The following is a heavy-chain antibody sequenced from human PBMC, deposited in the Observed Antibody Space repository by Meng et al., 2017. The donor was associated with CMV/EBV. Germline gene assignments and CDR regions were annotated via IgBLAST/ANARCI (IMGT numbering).Heavy chain of an antibody. CDR1: GFTFSSYG. D-gene: IGHD3-10*01. V-gene: IGHV3-33*06. CDR2: IWHDGSNK. CDR3: AKDRDVFDY. J-gene: IGHJ4*02. Sequence: LSCAGSGFTFSSYGMHWVRQAPGKGLEWVAVIWHDGSNKYYTDSVKGRFTISRDNSKNTLYLQMNSLRAEDTAVYYCAKDRDVFDYWGQGTLVTVSS.